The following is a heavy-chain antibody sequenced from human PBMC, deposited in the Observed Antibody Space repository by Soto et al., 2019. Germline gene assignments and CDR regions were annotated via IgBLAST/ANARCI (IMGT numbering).Heavy chain of an antibody. D-gene: IGHD2-8*01. Sequence: QVQLVQSGAEVKKPGSSVKVSCKASGGTFSSYTISWVRQAPGQGLEWMGRIIPILGIANYAQKFQGRVTITADKSTSTAYMELSSLRSEDSAVYYCATGLNGANNNFDYWGQGTLVTVSS. V-gene: IGHV1-69*02. CDR3: ATGLNGANNNFDY. CDR2: IIPILGIA. J-gene: IGHJ4*02. CDR1: GGTFSSYT.